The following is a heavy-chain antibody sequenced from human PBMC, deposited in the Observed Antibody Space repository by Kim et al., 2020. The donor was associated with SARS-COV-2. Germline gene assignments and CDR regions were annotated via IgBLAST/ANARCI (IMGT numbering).Heavy chain of an antibody. CDR3: AKPYYYGSGSSYYFDY. D-gene: IGHD3-10*01. Sequence: VKGRFTISRDNSKNTLYLQMNSLRAEDTAVYYCAKPYYYGSGSSYYFDYWGQGTLVTVSS. J-gene: IGHJ4*02. V-gene: IGHV3-33*06.